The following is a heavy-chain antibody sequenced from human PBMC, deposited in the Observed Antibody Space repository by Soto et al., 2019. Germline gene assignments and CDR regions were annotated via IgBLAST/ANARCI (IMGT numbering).Heavy chain of an antibody. J-gene: IGHJ6*02. CDR1: GFSFTTYV. CDR2: ITGTGGNT. Sequence: GGSLRLSCAASGFSFTTYVMHWVRQAPGKGLEWVSAITGTGGNTYYVESVKGRFTVSRDNSKNMLYLQVNSLRAEDTAVYYCARIRGYYYGLDVWGQGTTVTVSS. CDR3: ARIRGYYYGLDV. V-gene: IGHV3-23*01.